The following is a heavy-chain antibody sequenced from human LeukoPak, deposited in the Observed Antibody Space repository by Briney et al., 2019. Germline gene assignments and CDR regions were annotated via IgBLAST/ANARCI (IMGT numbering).Heavy chain of an antibody. CDR1: GFTFSSYE. CDR3: ARDLYSYGHFDY. V-gene: IGHV3-48*03. J-gene: IGHJ4*02. D-gene: IGHD5-18*01. CDR2: ISSSGSTI. Sequence: PGGSLRLSCAASGFTFSSYEMNWVRQAPGKGLEWVSYISSSGSTIYYADSVKGRFTISRDNAKNSLYLQMNSLRAEDTAVYYCARDLYSYGHFDYWGQGTLVTVSS.